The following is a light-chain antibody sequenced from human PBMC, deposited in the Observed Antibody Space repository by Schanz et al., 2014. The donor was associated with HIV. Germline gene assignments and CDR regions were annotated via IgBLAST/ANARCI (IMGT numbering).Light chain of an antibody. CDR3: QQYHSSAWT. CDR1: QSVSSSY. CDR2: DSS. V-gene: IGKV3-20*01. Sequence: EIVLTQSPGTLSLSPGERATLSCRASQSVSSSYLAWYQQKPGQAPTLLIYDSSARATGIPARFGGSGSGTEFTLTISSLQPDDSATYYCQQYHSSAWTFGQGTRLEIK. J-gene: IGKJ1*01.